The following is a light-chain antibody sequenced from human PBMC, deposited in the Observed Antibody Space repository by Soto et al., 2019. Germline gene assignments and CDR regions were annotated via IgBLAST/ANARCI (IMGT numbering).Light chain of an antibody. CDR3: CSKSGGNYVI. J-gene: IGLJ2*01. CDR1: SSDVGSYNL. Sequence: QSALTQPASVSESPGQSITISCTGTSSDVGSYNLVSWYQQHPGKVPKLVIYEVSNRRSGVSARFSGSKSGNTASLTISGLQVEDEADYYCCSKSGGNYVIFGGGTQLTVL. V-gene: IGLV2-23*02. CDR2: EVS.